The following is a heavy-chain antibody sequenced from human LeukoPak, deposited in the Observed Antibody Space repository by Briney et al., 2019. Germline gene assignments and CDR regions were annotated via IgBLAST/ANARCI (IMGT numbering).Heavy chain of an antibody. D-gene: IGHD3-10*01. CDR2: ISPSGGST. CDR3: ARLLWFGEVNWFDP. Sequence: ASVKVSCKAFGYTFTSNYMHWVRQAPGQGPEWMGVISPSGGSTTYAQKFQGRVTLTRDMSTSTDYLELSSLRSEDTAVYYCARLLWFGEVNWFDPWGQGTLVTVSS. V-gene: IGHV1-46*01. J-gene: IGHJ5*02. CDR1: GYTFTSNY.